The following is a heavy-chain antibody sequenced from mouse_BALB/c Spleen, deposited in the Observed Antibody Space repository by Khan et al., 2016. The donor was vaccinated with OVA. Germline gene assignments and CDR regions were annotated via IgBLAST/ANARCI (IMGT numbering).Heavy chain of an antibody. CDR3: ARRGRLYIFPY. Sequence: QVQLQQSGAELAKPGASVKMSCKASGYTFTTYWMHWVKQRPGQGLEWIGYIDPTTDYTEYNQKFKDKATLTTDKSSSTAYMQLSSLTSEDTAVYYCARRGRLYIFPYWGQGTMVTVSA. CDR2: IDPTTDYT. D-gene: IGHD1-3*01. CDR1: GYTFTTYW. V-gene: IGHV1-7*01. J-gene: IGHJ3*01.